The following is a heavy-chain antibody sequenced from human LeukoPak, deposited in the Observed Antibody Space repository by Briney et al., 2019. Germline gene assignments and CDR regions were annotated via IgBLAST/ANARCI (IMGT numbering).Heavy chain of an antibody. D-gene: IGHD5-18*01. J-gene: IGHJ6*03. CDR1: GFTFSSYD. CDR2: IDTGGDT. V-gene: IGHV3-13*01. CDR3: AKDQVDTAMVTYYMDV. Sequence: GGSLRLSCAASGFTFSSYDIHWVRQAIGKGLEWVSGIDTGGDTYYLGSVKGRFTISRENAKNSLYLEMNSLRAGDTAVYYCAKDQVDTAMVTYYMDVWGKGTTVTISS.